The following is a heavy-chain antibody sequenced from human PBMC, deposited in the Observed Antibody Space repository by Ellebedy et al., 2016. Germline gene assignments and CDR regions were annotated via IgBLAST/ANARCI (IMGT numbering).Heavy chain of an antibody. D-gene: IGHD1-14*01. CDR3: ARVRIKMEGPDY. CDR2: INHSGST. V-gene: IGHV4-34*01. Sequence: SQTLSLTCAVYGGSFSGYYWSWIRQPPGKGLEWIGEINHSGSTNYNPSLKSRVTISVDTSKNQFSLKLSSVTAADTAVYYCARVRIKMEGPDYWGQGTLVTVSS. J-gene: IGHJ4*02. CDR1: GGSFSGYY.